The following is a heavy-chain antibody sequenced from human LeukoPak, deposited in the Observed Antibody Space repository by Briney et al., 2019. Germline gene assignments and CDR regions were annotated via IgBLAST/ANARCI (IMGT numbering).Heavy chain of an antibody. V-gene: IGHV1-18*01. Sequence: ASVKVSCTASGYTFTSYGISWVRQAPGQGLEWMGWISAYNGNTNYAQKLQGRVTMTTDTTTSTAYMELRSLRSDDTAVYYCAREMATIRGNWFDPWGQGTLVTVSS. CDR1: GYTFTSYG. D-gene: IGHD5-24*01. CDR3: AREMATIRGNWFDP. J-gene: IGHJ5*02. CDR2: ISAYNGNT.